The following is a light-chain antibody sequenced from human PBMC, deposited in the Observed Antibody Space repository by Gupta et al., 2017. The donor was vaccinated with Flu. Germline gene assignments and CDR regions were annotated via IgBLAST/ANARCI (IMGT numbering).Light chain of an antibody. J-gene: IGKJ1*01. CDR2: DAS. Sequence: EIVMTQSPDTLSVPPGERATLSCRASQSVSSIVAWYQQEPGQSPRPLIFDASNRAPGIPASFSGSGSGTEFTLTIRSLQSEDFAVYYCHQYKDWPLWTFGQGTKVEVK. CDR1: QSVSSI. V-gene: IGKV3-15*01. CDR3: HQYKDWPLWT.